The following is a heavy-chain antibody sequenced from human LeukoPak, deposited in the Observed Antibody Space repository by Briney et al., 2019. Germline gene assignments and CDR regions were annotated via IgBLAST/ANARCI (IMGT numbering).Heavy chain of an antibody. CDR3: ATKFVGATTLDY. CDR1: GGTFISYA. V-gene: IGHV1-69*05. CDR2: IIPIFGTA. J-gene: IGHJ4*02. Sequence: GASVKVSCKASGGTFISYAISWVRQAPGQGLEWMGRIIPIFGTANYAQKFQGRVTITTDESTSTAYMELSNLRSEDTAVYYCATKFVGATTLDYWGQGTLVTVPS. D-gene: IGHD1-26*01.